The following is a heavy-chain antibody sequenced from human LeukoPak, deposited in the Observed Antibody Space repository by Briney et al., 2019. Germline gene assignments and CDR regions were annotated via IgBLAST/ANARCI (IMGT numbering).Heavy chain of an antibody. CDR2: IIPIFGTA. CDR3: ARGGSTLVPGSYDIWGFDY. Sequence: ASVKVSCKASGGTFSSYAISWVRQAPGQGLEWMGGIIPIFGTANCAQKFQGRVTITTDESTSTAYMELSSLRSEDTAVYYCARGGSTLVPGSYDIWGFDYWGQGTLVTVSS. CDR1: GGTFSSYA. V-gene: IGHV1-69*05. J-gene: IGHJ4*02. D-gene: IGHD1-26*01.